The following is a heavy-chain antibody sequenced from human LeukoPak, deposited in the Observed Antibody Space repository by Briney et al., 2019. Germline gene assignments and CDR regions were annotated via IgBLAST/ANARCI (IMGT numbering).Heavy chain of an antibody. J-gene: IGHJ4*02. D-gene: IGHD3-9*01. Sequence: GASVKVSCKASGYTFTSYYMHWVRQAPGQGLEWMGIINPSAGTTSYAQKFQGRVTMTRDTSINTAYMELSRLRSDDTAVYYCARSPHILTGEKFEYWGQGTRVTVSS. CDR1: GYTFTSYY. V-gene: IGHV1-46*01. CDR2: INPSAGTT. CDR3: ARSPHILTGEKFEY.